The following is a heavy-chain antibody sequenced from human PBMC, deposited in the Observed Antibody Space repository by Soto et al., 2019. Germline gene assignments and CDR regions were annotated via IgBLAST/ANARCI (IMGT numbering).Heavy chain of an antibody. V-gene: IGHV4-59*08. CDR3: ARVHGDYDY. J-gene: IGHJ4*02. CDR2: IYYSGST. D-gene: IGHD4-17*01. CDR1: GGSISSYY. Sequence: SETLSLTCTVSGGSISSYYWSWIRQPPGKGLEWIGYIYYSGSTYYNPSLKSRVTISVDTSKNQFSLKLSSVTAADTAVYYCARVHGDYDYWGQGTLVTVSS.